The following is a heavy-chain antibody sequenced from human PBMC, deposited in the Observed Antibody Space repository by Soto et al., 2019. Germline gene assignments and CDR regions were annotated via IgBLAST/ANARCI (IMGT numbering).Heavy chain of an antibody. CDR1: GYSFAGYW. V-gene: IGHV5-10-1*01. CDR2: IDPSDSQT. J-gene: IGHJ4*02. Sequence: VESHKISCQGSGYSFAGYWITWVRQQPGKGLEWMGRIDPSDSQTYYSPSFRGHVTISVTKSITTVFLQWSSLRASDTAMYYCARQIYDSDTGPNFQYYFDSWGQGTPVTVS. CDR3: ARQIYDSDTGPNFQYYFDS. D-gene: IGHD3-22*01.